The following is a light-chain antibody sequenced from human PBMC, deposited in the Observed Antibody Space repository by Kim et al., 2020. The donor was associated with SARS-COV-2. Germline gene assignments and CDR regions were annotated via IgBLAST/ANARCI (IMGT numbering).Light chain of an antibody. Sequence: LSPGERATLSGRASQSISSSFLAWYQQKPGQAPRLVIYGASSRATGIPDRFSGSGSGTDFTLTISRLEPEDFAVYYCQQSVTSSYTFGQGTKLEI. CDR3: QQSVTSSYT. V-gene: IGKV3-20*01. CDR1: QSISSSF. CDR2: GAS. J-gene: IGKJ2*01.